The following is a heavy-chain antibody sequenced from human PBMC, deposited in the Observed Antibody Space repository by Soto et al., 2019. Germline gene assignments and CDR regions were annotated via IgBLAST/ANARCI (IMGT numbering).Heavy chain of an antibody. CDR3: VRVGGYYGDYPNFDY. D-gene: IGHD4-17*01. CDR2: IYYSGST. CDR1: GGSISPYY. V-gene: IGHV4-59*01. Sequence: KASETLSLTCTVSGGSISPYYWSWIRQPPGKGLEWIGYIYYSGSTKYNHSLKSRVTISVDTTNNQFSLRLRSVTAADAAVYYCVRVGGYYGDYPNFDYWGQGTLVTVSS. J-gene: IGHJ4*02.